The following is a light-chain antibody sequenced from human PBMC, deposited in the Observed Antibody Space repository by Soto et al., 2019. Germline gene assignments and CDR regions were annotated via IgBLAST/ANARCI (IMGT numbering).Light chain of an antibody. CDR2: DDY. CDR1: NIGSKS. V-gene: IGLV3-21*02. CDR3: QVWDSGSDPYV. Sequence: SSELTQPPSVSVAPGQTARITCGGNNIGSKSVHWYQQKPGQAPVLVVYDDYDRPSGIPERFSGSSSGNTATLTISRVEAGDEADYYCQVWDSGSDPYVFGTGTKVTVL. J-gene: IGLJ1*01.